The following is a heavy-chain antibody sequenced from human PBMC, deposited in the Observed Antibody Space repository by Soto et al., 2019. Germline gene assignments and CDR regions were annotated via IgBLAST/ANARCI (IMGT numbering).Heavy chain of an antibody. CDR2: IYWDDER. J-gene: IGHJ4*02. D-gene: IGHD2-15*01. CDR1: GFSLSTSGVG. CDR3: AHSPCSGGTCYLWDF. Sequence: GSGPTLVNPTQTLTLTCTFSGFSLSTSGVGVGWIRQSPGKALEWLALIYWDDERRYSPSLKSRLAITGDTSKNQVVLTMTNMDPVDTATYYCAHSPCSGGTCYLWDFWGQATLVTVSS. V-gene: IGHV2-5*02.